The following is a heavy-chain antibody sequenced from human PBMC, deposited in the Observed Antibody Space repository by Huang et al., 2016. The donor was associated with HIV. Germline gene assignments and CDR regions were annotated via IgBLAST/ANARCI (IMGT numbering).Heavy chain of an antibody. CDR2: SFPGNSNT. CDR1: GFSFTSYW. D-gene: IGHD5-18*01. V-gene: IGHV5-51*03. J-gene: IGHJ4*02. Sequence: EVQLVQSGVEVKKPGESLKISCKGSGFSFTSYWIGWVRQMPGKGLEWMVISFPGNSNTFYRPAFQGQVTISADKYTRTAYLQWSSLKASDSAIYYCAIHDSNDFTFDDWGQGTLVAVSS. CDR3: AIHDSNDFTFDD.